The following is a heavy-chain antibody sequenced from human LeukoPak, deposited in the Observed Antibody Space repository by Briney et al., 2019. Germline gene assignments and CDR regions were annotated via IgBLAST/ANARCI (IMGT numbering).Heavy chain of an antibody. V-gene: IGHV4-59*01. CDR3: ARGGGTFDV. CDR2: VHYSGIT. Sequence: SETLSLTCSVSDDSFSNYYWSWIRQPPGKGLEWIGYVHYSGITNYNPSLKSRVTISIDTSKDQFSLKLSSVTAADTAVYYCARGGGTFDVWGQGTLVTVSS. CDR1: DDSFSNYY. D-gene: IGHD2-15*01. J-gene: IGHJ4*02.